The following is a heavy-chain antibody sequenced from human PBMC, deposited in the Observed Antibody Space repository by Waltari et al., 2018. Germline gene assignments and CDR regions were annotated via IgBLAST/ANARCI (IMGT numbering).Heavy chain of an antibody. Sequence: QVQLQESGPGLVKPSETLSLTCAVSGYSLSSGYYWGWIRQPPGKGLEWIGSIYHSGRTYYTPSLKSRVTISVDTSKNQFSLKLSSVTAADTAVYYCASPKLGGYGMDVWGQGTTVTVSS. D-gene: IGHD3-16*01. V-gene: IGHV4-38-2*01. CDR2: IYHSGRT. CDR3: ASPKLGGYGMDV. J-gene: IGHJ6*02. CDR1: GYSLSSGYY.